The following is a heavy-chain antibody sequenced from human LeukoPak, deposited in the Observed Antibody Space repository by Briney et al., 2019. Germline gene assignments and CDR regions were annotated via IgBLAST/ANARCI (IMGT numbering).Heavy chain of an antibody. D-gene: IGHD5-24*01. CDR1: GFTSSSYE. J-gene: IGHJ4*02. CDR2: ISSSGSTI. Sequence: QPGGSLRLSCAASGFTSSSYEMNWVRQAPGKGLEWVSYISSSGSTIYYADSVKGRFTISRDNAKNSLYLQMNSLRAEDTAVYYCARGRSGWLQCYAFYWGQGTLVTVSS. V-gene: IGHV3-48*03. CDR3: ARGRSGWLQCYAFY.